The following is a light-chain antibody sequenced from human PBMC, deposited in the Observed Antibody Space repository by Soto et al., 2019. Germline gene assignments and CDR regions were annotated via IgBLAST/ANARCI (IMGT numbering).Light chain of an antibody. Sequence: EKVMTQSPVTLSVSAGERATLSCRASQRVGNKVAWYQQKPGQAPRLLIYGASNRAPGIPVRFSGSGSGTDFTLTTSSLQSEDFGVYYCQQYDVWPALTFGGGTKVDIK. V-gene: IGKV3-15*01. CDR1: QRVGNK. CDR2: GAS. J-gene: IGKJ4*01. CDR3: QQYDVWPALT.